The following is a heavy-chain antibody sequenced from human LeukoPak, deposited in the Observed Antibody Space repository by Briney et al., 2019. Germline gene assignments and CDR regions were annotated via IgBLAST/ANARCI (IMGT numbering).Heavy chain of an antibody. CDR2: ISSSGGST. CDR3: AKATFASSWNLYFDY. D-gene: IGHD6-13*01. J-gene: IGHJ4*02. Sequence: GGSLRLSCAASGFSFSSYAMSWVRQAPGKGLEGVSTISSSGGSTYYADSVKGRFTISRDNSKSTLYLQMNSLRAEDTAVYYCAKATFASSWNLYFDYWGQGTLVTVSS. CDR1: GFSFSSYA. V-gene: IGHV3-23*01.